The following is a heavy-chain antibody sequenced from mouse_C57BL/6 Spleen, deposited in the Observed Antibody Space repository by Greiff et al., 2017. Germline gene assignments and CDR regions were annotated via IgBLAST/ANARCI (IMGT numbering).Heavy chain of an antibody. Sequence: VQLQQSGPELGKKGVSVKISWKEEGEKGKEEERRGGKQSHGEGLEWIGCINPNNGGTRYNQKFKGKATLTVDKSSSTAYMELRSLTSEDSAVYYCARGVTTDYWGRGTTLTV. V-gene: IGHV1-26*01. CDR2: INPNNGGT. D-gene: IGHD2-2*01. CDR1: GEKGKEEE. CDR3: ARGVTTDY. J-gene: IGHJ2*01.